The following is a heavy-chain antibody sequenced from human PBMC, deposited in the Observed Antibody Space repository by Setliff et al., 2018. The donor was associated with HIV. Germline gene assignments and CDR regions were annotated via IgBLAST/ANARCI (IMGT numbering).Heavy chain of an antibody. CDR1: GGSFSGYC. CDR3: ARVSCSSWYSIPRYYYYYGMDV. D-gene: IGHD6-13*01. V-gene: IGHV4-34*01. J-gene: IGHJ6*02. Sequence: SETLSLTCAVFGGSFSGYCWSWIRQPPGKGLEWIGEIQHSGRINYNPSLRSRVTTSVDTSKNQFSLRLRSVTAADTAVYYCARVSCSSWYSIPRYYYYYGMDVWGQGTTVTVSS. CDR2: IQHSGRI.